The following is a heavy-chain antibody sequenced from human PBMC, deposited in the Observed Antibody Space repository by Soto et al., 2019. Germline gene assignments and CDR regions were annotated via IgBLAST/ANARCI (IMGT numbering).Heavy chain of an antibody. Sequence: GASVKVSCKASGGTFSSYAISWVRQAPGQGLEWMGGIIPIFGTANYAQKFQGRVTITADESTSTAYMELSSLRSEDTAVYYCARDGRGGYDSSGYDAFDIWGQGTMVTVSS. J-gene: IGHJ3*02. CDR3: ARDGRGGYDSSGYDAFDI. CDR2: IIPIFGTA. CDR1: GGTFSSYA. V-gene: IGHV1-69*13. D-gene: IGHD3-22*01.